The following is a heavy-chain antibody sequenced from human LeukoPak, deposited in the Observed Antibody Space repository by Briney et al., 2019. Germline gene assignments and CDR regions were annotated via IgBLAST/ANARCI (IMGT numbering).Heavy chain of an antibody. J-gene: IGHJ5*01. CDR1: GFTFSIYA. Sequence: GGPLRLSCAASGFTFSIYAMSWVRQAPGEGLEWVSSITSRDGGTFYTDPVKGRFTISRDNSKNMLYLQMNSLRAEDTAIYYGAKDRPNYYESNGDYYRRNGDSWGQGTLVTVSS. V-gene: IGHV3-23*01. D-gene: IGHD3-22*01. CDR2: ITSRDGGT. CDR3: AKDRPNYYESNGDYYRRNGDS.